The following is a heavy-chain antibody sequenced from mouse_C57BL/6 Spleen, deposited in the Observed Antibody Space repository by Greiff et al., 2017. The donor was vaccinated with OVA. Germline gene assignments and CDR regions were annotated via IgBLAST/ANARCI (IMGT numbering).Heavy chain of an antibody. CDR2: INPNNGGT. J-gene: IGHJ2*01. CDR3: ARSGYYGRGDY. V-gene: IGHV1-26*01. CDR1: GYTFTDYY. Sequence: VQLQQSGPELVKPGASVKISCKASGYTFTDYYMNWVKQSHGKSLEWIGDINPNNGGTSYNQKFKGKATLTVDKSSSTAYMELRSLTSEDSAVYYCARSGYYGRGDYWGQGTTLTVSS. D-gene: IGHD1-1*01.